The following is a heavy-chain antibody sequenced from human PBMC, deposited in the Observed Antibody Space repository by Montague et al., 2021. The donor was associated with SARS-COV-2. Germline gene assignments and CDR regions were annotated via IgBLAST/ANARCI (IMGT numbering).Heavy chain of an antibody. Sequence: SLRPYCAASGFTFSSYEMNWVRQAPGKGLEWVSYISSSCSTIYYADSVKGRFTISRDNAKNSLYLQMNRLRAEDTAVYYCARVLVVTYYGMDVWGQGTTVTVSS. CDR3: ARVLVVTYYGMDV. D-gene: IGHD3-22*01. V-gene: IGHV3-48*03. CDR1: GFTFSSYE. J-gene: IGHJ6*02. CDR2: ISSSCSTI.